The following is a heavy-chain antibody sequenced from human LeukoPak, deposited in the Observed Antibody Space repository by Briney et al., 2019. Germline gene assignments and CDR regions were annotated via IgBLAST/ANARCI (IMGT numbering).Heavy chain of an antibody. Sequence: GASVKVSCKASGYTFTSYYMHWVRQAPGQGLEWMGIINPSGGSTSYAQKLQGRVTMTTDTSTSTAYMELRSLRSDDTAVYYCARSARGHCSGGSCYYTRNYYFYYMDVWGKGTTVTISS. CDR3: ARSARGHCSGGSCYYTRNYYFYYMDV. CDR1: GYTFTSYY. CDR2: INPSGGST. J-gene: IGHJ6*03. V-gene: IGHV1-46*01. D-gene: IGHD2-15*01.